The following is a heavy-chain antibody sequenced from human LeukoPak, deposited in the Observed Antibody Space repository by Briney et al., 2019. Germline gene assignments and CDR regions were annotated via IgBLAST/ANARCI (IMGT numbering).Heavy chain of an antibody. CDR2: IYYSGST. CDR1: GGSISNYY. CDR3: AREGYDDDGLIDY. D-gene: IGHD2-15*01. Sequence: SETLSLTCTVSGGSISNYYWSWIRQPPGKGLEWIGYIYYSGSTNYNPSLKSRVTISVDTSKNQFSLKLSSVTAADTAVYYCAREGYDDDGLIDYWGQGTLVTVSS. J-gene: IGHJ4*02. V-gene: IGHV4-59*01.